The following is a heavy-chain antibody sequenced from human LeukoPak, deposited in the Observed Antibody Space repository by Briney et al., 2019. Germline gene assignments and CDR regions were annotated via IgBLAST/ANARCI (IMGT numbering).Heavy chain of an antibody. CDR2: ISSSSSYI. V-gene: IGHV3-21*04. CDR1: GFTFSSYS. D-gene: IGHD4-17*01. Sequence: GGSLRLSCAASGFTFSSYSMNWVRQAPGKGLEWVSSISSSSSYIYYADSVKGRFTISRDNAKNSLYLQMNSLRAEDTAVYYCARAPIGDYVPLYYFDYWGQGTLVTVSS. CDR3: ARAPIGDYVPLYYFDY. J-gene: IGHJ4*02.